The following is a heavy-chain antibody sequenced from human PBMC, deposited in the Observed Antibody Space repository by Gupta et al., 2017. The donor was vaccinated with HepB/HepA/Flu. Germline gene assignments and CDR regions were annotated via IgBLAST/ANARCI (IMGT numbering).Heavy chain of an antibody. CDR2: INHSGST. CDR3: STSWPLDY. CDR1: GGSISSSNW. V-gene: IGHV4-4*02. Sequence: QVQLQESGPGLVKPSGTLSLTCAVSGGSISSSNWWTWVRQPPGKGLEWIGEINHSGSTIYNPSLKSRVTMSLDTSSNQLSLKVTSVTAAYTAVYYCSTSWPLDYWGQGTLVTVSS. J-gene: IGHJ4*02.